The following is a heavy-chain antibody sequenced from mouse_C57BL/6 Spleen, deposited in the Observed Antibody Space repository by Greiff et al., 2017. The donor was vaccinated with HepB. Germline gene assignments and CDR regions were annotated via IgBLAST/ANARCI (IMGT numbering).Heavy chain of an antibody. CDR2: ISYSGST. J-gene: IGHJ4*01. CDR1: GYSITSGYD. D-gene: IGHD1-3*01. V-gene: IGHV3-1*01. CDR3: ARDSGFYAMDY. Sequence: EVKLMESGPGMVKPSQSLSLTCTVTGYSITSGYDWHWIRHFPGNKLEWMGYISYSGSTNYNPSLKSRISITHDTSKNHFFLKLNAVTTEDTATYYCARDSGFYAMDYWGQGTSVTVSS.